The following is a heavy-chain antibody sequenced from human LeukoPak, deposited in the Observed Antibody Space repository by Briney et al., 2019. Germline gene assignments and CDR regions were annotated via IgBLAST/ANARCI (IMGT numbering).Heavy chain of an antibody. Sequence: GGSLRLSCAASGFTFSSYGMHWVRQVPGKGLECVAIISYDGSNNYYTDSVKGRFTISRDNSKNTLYLQMNSLRAEDTAVYYCANDYCNNGVCYFFDYWGQGTLVTVSS. CDR3: ANDYCNNGVCYFFDY. CDR2: ISYDGSNN. V-gene: IGHV3-30*18. CDR1: GFTFSSYG. D-gene: IGHD2-8*01. J-gene: IGHJ4*02.